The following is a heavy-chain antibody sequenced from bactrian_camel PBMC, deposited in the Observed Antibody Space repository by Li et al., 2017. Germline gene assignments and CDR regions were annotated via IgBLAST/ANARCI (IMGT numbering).Heavy chain of an antibody. Sequence: QLVESGGGSVQAGGSLTLSCAASGYTYRYNCMAWFRQAPGKEREGVAAISTGSSSTLYADSVKGRFTISQDNANNTVYLQMNSLKPEDTAMYYCAARMRWALSLDPRAFAKWGQGTQVTVS. CDR3: AARMRWALSLDPRAFAK. V-gene: IGHV3S1*01. CDR1: GYTYRYNC. J-gene: IGHJ4*01. CDR2: ISTGSSST. D-gene: IGHD5*01.